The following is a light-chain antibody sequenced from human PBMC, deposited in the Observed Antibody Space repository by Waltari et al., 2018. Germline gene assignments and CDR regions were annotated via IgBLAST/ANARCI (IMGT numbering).Light chain of an antibody. CDR1: QSVSIN. V-gene: IGKV3-15*01. Sequence: EVVMTQSPATLSVYPGERATLSCRASQSVSINLSWYQQKPGQAPRLLMYSASIRAAGIPASFSGSGSGTEFTLTISSLQSEDSAVYYCQQHNDWPRTFGQGTKVEI. CDR2: SAS. CDR3: QQHNDWPRT. J-gene: IGKJ1*01.